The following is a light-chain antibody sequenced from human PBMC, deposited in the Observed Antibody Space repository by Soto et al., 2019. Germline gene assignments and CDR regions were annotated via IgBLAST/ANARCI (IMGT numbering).Light chain of an antibody. J-gene: IGLJ2*01. CDR2: KDS. CDR1: ALPKQY. CDR3: QSADSRRVV. Sequence: SYELTQPPSVSVSPGQTARLTGSGDALPKQYAYWYQQKPGHAPVLVIYKDSARPSGIPERFSGSSSGTTVTLTISGVQAEAEADYYCQSADSRRVVFGGGTKLTVL. V-gene: IGLV3-25*03.